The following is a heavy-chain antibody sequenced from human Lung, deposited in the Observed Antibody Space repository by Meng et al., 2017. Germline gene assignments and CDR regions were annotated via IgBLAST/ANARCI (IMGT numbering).Heavy chain of an antibody. CDR3: TGVGHKNWFDS. CDR1: GERVSRTRAA. V-gene: IGHV6-1*02. Sequence: VKLQKEGTGVVRRSQNHSLTCDIAGERVSRTRAAGNCIWQSPSRGLEWLGRTYYRSKWYSDYATSVRSRITINADTSKNQFSLQLNSLTPEDTAVYYCTGVGHKNWFDSWGQGTLVTVSS. D-gene: IGHD2-21*01. CDR2: TYYRSKWYS. J-gene: IGHJ5*01.